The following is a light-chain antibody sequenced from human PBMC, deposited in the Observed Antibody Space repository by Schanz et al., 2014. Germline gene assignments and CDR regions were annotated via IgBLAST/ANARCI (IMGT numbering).Light chain of an antibody. CDR3: GTWDASLSAGGV. Sequence: QSVLTQPPSFSAAPGQKVTISCSGSTSNIGNNYVSWYQQFPGTAPRLLIYDYSKRPSGIPDRFSGSGSGTSATLGITGLQTGDEADYYCGTWDASLSAGGVFGGGTKLTVL. CDR1: TSNIGNNY. CDR2: DYS. V-gene: IGLV1-51*01. J-gene: IGLJ3*02.